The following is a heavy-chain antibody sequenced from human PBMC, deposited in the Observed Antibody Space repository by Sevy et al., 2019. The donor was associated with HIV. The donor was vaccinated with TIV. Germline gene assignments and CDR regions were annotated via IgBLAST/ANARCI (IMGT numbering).Heavy chain of an antibody. CDR1: GYTCITYY. CDR3: ARDRDLSGSYLEYYYYAMDV. Sequence: ASVKVSCKASGYTCITYYVHWVRQAPRQGLEWMGLIDPSGSTRYAQKFQGRVSMTGDTSTTTVYMELSSLTSEDTAVYYCARDRDLSGSYLEYYYYAMDVWGQGTTVTVSS. D-gene: IGHD1-26*01. V-gene: IGHV1-46*01. CDR2: IDPSGST. J-gene: IGHJ6*02.